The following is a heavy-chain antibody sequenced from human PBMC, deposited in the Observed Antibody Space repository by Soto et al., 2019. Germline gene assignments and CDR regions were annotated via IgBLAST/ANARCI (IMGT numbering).Heavy chain of an antibody. CDR1: GFTFSNAW. J-gene: IGHJ6*02. CDR2: IKSKTDGGTT. V-gene: IGHV3-15*07. D-gene: IGHD3-9*01. CDR3: TTDFIDWLFRVYYYYGMDV. Sequence: GGSLRLSCAASGFTFSNAWMNWVRQAPGKGLEWVGRIKSKTDGGTTDYAAPVKGRFTISRDDSKNTLYLQMNSLKTEDTAVYYCTTDFIDWLFRVYYYYGMDVWGQGTTVTVSS.